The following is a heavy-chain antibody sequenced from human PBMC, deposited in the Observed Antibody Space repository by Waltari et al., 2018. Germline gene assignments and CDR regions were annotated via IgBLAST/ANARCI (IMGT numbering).Heavy chain of an antibody. CDR3: ARGEISEDIVVVVAATEYWFDP. J-gene: IGHJ5*02. CDR2: IFHSGST. D-gene: IGHD2-15*01. V-gene: IGHV4-38-2*01. CDR1: GYSISSAYY. Sequence: QVQLQESGPGLVKPSETLSLTCAVSGYSISSAYYWCWLPQPPRKGLDCYRIIFHSGSTYYNPSLKSRVTISVDTSKNQFSLKLSSVTAADTAVYYCARGEISEDIVVVVAATEYWFDPWGQGSLVTVSS.